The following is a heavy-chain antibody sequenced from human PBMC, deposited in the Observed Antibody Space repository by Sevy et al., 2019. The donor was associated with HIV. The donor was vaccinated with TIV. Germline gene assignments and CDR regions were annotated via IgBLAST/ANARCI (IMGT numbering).Heavy chain of an antibody. J-gene: IGHJ4*02. Sequence: GGSLRLSCVASGFNFNIYSFSWVRQAPGKGLEWVSTLSFGCGRINYADSVQGRFTISGDDSKKTLYLEMHSLRVEDTAVYYCAGEGCTKPHDYWGQGTLVTVSS. V-gene: IGHV3-23*01. CDR1: GFNFNIYS. CDR2: LSFGCGRI. D-gene: IGHD2-8*01. CDR3: AGEGCTKPHDY.